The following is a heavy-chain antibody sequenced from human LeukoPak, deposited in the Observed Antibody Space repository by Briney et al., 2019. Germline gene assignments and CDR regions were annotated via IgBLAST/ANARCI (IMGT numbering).Heavy chain of an antibody. D-gene: IGHD2-2*01. J-gene: IGHJ6*02. CDR3: ARGDIVVVPAAIGEYYYYGMDV. CDR2: INHSGST. V-gene: IGHV4-34*01. CDR1: GGSFSGYY. Sequence: PSETLSLTRAVYGGSFSGYYWSWIRQPPGKGLEWIGEINHSGSTNYNPSLKSRVTISVDTSKNQFSLKLSSVTAADTAVYYCARGDIVVVPAAIGEYYYYGMDVWGQGTTVTVSS.